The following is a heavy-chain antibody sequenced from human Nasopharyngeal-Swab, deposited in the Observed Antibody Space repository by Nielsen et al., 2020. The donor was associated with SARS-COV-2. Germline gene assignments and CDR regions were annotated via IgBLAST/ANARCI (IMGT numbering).Heavy chain of an antibody. V-gene: IGHV3-23*01. J-gene: IGHJ3*02. CDR2: ISGSGVST. CDR3: SKNPGYSPGWNDAFDI. Sequence: VRQAPGKGLEWVSSISGSGVSTYYADSVKGRFTVSRDSSKNTLYLQMSSLRAEATAVSFCSKNPGYSPGWNDAFDIWGQGTMVTVSS. D-gene: IGHD6-19*01.